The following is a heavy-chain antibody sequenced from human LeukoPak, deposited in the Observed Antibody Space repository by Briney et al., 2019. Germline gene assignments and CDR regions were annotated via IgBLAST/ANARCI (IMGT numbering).Heavy chain of an antibody. D-gene: IGHD3-10*01. CDR1: GFTFSSYE. CDR3: AKDRSSLAFDI. Sequence: GGSLRLSCAASGFTFSSYEMNWVRQAPGRGLEWVSYISSSGSTIYYADSVKGRFTISRDNAKNSLYLQMNSLRAEDTAVYYCAKDRSSLAFDIWGQGTMVTVSS. J-gene: IGHJ3*02. V-gene: IGHV3-48*03. CDR2: ISSSGSTI.